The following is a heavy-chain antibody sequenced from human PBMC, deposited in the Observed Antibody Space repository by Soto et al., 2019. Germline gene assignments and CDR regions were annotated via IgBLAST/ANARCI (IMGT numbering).Heavy chain of an antibody. CDR2: IWYDGYNK. CDR1: GFTFSSYA. CDR3: ARGSGWSNWYFDL. D-gene: IGHD6-19*01. J-gene: IGHJ2*01. V-gene: IGHV3-33*01. Sequence: QVQLVESGGGVVQPGKPLRLSCAGTGFTFSSYAMHWVRQAPGKGLDWVAVIWYDGYNKYYADSVKGRFASSRDNSKNTVYLEMNSLRAEDTAVYYCARGSGWSNWYFDLWGRGTLVTVSS.